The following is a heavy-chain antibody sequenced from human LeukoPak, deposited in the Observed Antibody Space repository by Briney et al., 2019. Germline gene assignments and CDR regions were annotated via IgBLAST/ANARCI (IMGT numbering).Heavy chain of an antibody. CDR3: ARGYHGSGSYGSSYNWFDP. CDR2: INHSGST. D-gene: IGHD3-10*01. J-gene: IGHJ5*02. Sequence: SETLSLTCAVYGGSFSGYYWSWIRQPPGKGLEWIGEINHSGSTNYNPSLKSRVSISVDTSKNQFSLKLSSVTAADTAVYYCARGYHGSGSYGSSYNWFDPWGQGTLVTVSS. CDR1: GGSFSGYY. V-gene: IGHV4-34*01.